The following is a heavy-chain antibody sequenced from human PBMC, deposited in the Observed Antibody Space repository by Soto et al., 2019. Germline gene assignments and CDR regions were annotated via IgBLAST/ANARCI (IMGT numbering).Heavy chain of an antibody. CDR1: GGSISSYY. CDR2: IYYSGST. Sequence: SETLSLTCTVSGGSISSYYWSCIRQPPGKGLEWIGYIYYSGSTNYNPSLKSRVTISVDTSKNQFSLKLSSVTAADTAVYYCARRYGGNFYYWGQGTLVTVSS. D-gene: IGHD3-16*01. J-gene: IGHJ4*02. CDR3: ARRYGGNFYY. V-gene: IGHV4-59*01.